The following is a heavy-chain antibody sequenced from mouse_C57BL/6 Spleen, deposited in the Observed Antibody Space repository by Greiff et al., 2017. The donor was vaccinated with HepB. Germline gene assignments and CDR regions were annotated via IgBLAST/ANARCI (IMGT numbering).Heavy chain of an antibody. CDR3: ARDGFYAMDY. D-gene: IGHD2-3*01. CDR1: GYTFTSYW. V-gene: IGHV1-64*01. J-gene: IGHJ4*01. Sequence: VQLQQPGAELVKPGASVKLSCKASGYTFTSYWMHWVKQRPGQGLEWIGMIHPNSGSTNYNEKFKSKSTLTVDKSSSTAYMQLSSLTSEDSAVYYCARDGFYAMDYWGQGTSVTVSS. CDR2: IHPNSGST.